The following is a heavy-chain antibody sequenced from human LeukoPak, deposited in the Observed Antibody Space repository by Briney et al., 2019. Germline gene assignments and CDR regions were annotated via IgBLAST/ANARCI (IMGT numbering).Heavy chain of an antibody. D-gene: IGHD3-9*01. J-gene: IGHJ6*03. V-gene: IGHV1-46*01. CDR1: GYTFTSYY. Sequence: VGSVKVSCKASGYTFTSYYMHWVRQAPGQGLEWMGIINPSGGSTSYAQKFQGRVTMTRDTSTSTVYMELSSLRSEDTAVYYCARGKLYDNLTPLRNRAYYSMDVWGKGTTVTVSS. CDR3: ARGKLYDNLTPLRNRAYYSMDV. CDR2: INPSGGST.